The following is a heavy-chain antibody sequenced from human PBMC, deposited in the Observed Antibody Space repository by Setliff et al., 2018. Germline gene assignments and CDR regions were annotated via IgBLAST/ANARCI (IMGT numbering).Heavy chain of an antibody. D-gene: IGHD3-22*01. CDR2: IYASGST. J-gene: IGHJ4*02. V-gene: IGHV4-61*05. CDR1: GGSISSGNYY. Sequence: PSETLSLTCRVSGGSISSGNYYWGLIRQPPGKGLEWVGYIYASGSTNYNPSLKSRVTLSVDTSKNQFSLKLSSVTAADTAVYYCVRGSYYDSSGSPDFFDYWGQGTLVTVSS. CDR3: VRGSYYDSSGSPDFFDY.